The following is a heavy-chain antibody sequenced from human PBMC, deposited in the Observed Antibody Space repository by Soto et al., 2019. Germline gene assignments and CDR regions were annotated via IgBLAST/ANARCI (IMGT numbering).Heavy chain of an antibody. CDR2: IYYRGST. V-gene: IGHV4-59*08. CDR3: ARHNYGSGSTYFDY. Sequence: QVQLQESGPGLVKPSETLSLTCTVSGGSISSYYWSWIRQPPGKGLEWIGYIYYRGSTNYNPSLKSRVNISVDTFKNQFSLKLNSMTAADTAVYYCARHNYGSGSTYFDYWGQGTLVTVSS. J-gene: IGHJ4*02. CDR1: GGSISSYY. D-gene: IGHD3-10*01.